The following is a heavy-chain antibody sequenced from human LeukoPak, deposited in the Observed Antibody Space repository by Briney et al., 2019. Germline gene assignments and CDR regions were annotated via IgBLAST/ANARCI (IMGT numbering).Heavy chain of an antibody. CDR2: INTDGSST. J-gene: IGHJ3*02. CDR1: GFIFSSYW. D-gene: IGHD3-3*01. CDR3: ARDRAIILFGAFDI. V-gene: IGHV3-74*01. Sequence: GGSLRLSCAASGFIFSSYWMHWVRHAPGKGLAWVSRINTDGSSTSYADSVKGRFTISRGNAKDSLHLQMNSLRAEDTAVYYCARDRAIILFGAFDIWGQGTMVTVSS.